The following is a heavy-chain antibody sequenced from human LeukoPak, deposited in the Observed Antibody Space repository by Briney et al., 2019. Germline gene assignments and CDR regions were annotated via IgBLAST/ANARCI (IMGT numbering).Heavy chain of an antibody. Sequence: ASVKVSCKASGYTFTGYYMHWVRQAPGQGLEWMGRINPNSGGTNYAQKFQGRVTMTRDTSISTAYMELSRLRSDDTAVYYCARDHYYDSSGYYKLIPFDYWGQGTLVTVSS. CDR1: GYTFTGYY. CDR3: ARDHYYDSSGYYKLIPFDY. D-gene: IGHD3-22*01. CDR2: INPNSGGT. V-gene: IGHV1-2*06. J-gene: IGHJ4*02.